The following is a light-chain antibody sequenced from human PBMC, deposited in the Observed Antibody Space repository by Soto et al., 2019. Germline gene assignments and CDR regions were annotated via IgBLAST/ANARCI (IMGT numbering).Light chain of an antibody. CDR1: QSVSIY. CDR3: QQRSNWLIT. V-gene: IGKV3-11*01. CDR2: DAS. Sequence: ESVLTQSPATLSLSPGEIATLSCRASQSVSIYLAWYQQKPGQAPRLLIYDASNRATGIPARFSGSGSGTDFTLTISSLEPEDFAVYYCQQRSNWLITFGQGTRLEI. J-gene: IGKJ5*01.